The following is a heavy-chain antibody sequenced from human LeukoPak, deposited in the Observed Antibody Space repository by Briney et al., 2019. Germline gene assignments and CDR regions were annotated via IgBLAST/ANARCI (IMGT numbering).Heavy chain of an antibody. D-gene: IGHD1-26*01. Sequence: GASVKVSCKASGYTFTAYHIHWVRQAPGQGLEWMGWINPNSVDTNYAQNFQGRVTVTRDTSISTAYMELSRLRYDDTAVYYCARAHSGHNWFDPWGQGTLVTVSS. CDR2: INPNSVDT. J-gene: IGHJ5*02. V-gene: IGHV1-2*02. CDR1: GYTFTAYH. CDR3: ARAHSGHNWFDP.